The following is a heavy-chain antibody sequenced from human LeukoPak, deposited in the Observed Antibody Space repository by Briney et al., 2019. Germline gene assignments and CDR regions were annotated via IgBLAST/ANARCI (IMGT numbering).Heavy chain of an antibody. V-gene: IGHV3-23*01. Sequence: GGSLRLSCAASGFTFSSYVMSWVRQAPGKGLEWVSVISGSGGSTYHADSVKGRFTISRDNSKNTLYLQMNSLRVEDTAVYYCAKPGPLWQYYFDYWGQGTLVTVSS. CDR2: ISGSGGST. D-gene: IGHD2-21*01. J-gene: IGHJ4*02. CDR1: GFTFSSYV. CDR3: AKPGPLWQYYFDY.